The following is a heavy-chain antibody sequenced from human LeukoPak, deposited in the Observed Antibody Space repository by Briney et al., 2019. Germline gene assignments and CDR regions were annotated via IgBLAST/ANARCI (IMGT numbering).Heavy chain of an antibody. V-gene: IGHV1-18*01. D-gene: IGHD3-22*01. Sequence: ASVKVSCKASGYTFTSYGISWVRQAPGQGLEWMGWISAYNGNTNYAQKLQGRVTITADKSTSTAYMELSSLRSEDTAVYYCASRATYYYDSSGLPFDYWGQGTLVTVSS. J-gene: IGHJ4*02. CDR2: ISAYNGNT. CDR1: GYTFTSYG. CDR3: ASRATYYYDSSGLPFDY.